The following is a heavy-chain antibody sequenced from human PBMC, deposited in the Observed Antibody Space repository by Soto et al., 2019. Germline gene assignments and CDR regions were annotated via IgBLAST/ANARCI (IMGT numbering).Heavy chain of an antibody. CDR3: AKDLELHDYYYGMDV. Sequence: GSLRLSCAASGFTFDDYTMHWVRQAPGKGLEWVSLISWDGGSTYYADSVKGRFTISRDNSKNSLYLQMNSLRTEDTALYYCAKDLELHDYYYGMDVWGQGTTVTVSS. D-gene: IGHD1-7*01. CDR2: ISWDGGST. V-gene: IGHV3-43*01. J-gene: IGHJ6*02. CDR1: GFTFDDYT.